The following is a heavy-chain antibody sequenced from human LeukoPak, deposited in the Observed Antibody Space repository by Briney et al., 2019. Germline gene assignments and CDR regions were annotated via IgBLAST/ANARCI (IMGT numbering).Heavy chain of an antibody. CDR1: GGSISSYY. Sequence: SETLSLTCTVSGGSISSYYWSWIRQLAGKGLESIGHISTIGSTNYNPSLKSRVTISVDTSKNQFSLKLSSVTAADTAVYYCARVRYSDSSVLTRKRSYYFDYWGQGTLVTVSS. V-gene: IGHV4-4*07. CDR3: ARVRYSDSSVLTRKRSYYFDY. D-gene: IGHD3-22*01. J-gene: IGHJ4*02. CDR2: ISTIGST.